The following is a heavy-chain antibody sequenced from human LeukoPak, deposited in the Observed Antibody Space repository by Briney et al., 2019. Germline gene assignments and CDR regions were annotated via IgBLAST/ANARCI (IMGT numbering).Heavy chain of an antibody. J-gene: IGHJ4*02. CDR3: ARDRSEDIALMVYADY. D-gene: IGHD2-8*01. Sequence: GGSLRLSCTASEFSFSSYDMHWVRQAPGKGLEWVALISYDGRNINYADSVKGRFTISRDNSKNTLYLQMNSLRADDTAVYYCARDRSEDIALMVYADYWGQGTLVTVSS. CDR1: EFSFSSYD. CDR2: ISYDGRNI. V-gene: IGHV3-30*04.